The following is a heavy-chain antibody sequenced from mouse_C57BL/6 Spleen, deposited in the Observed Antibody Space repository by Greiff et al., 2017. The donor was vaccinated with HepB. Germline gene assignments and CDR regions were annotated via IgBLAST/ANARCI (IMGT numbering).Heavy chain of an antibody. Sequence: EVQLQQSGPELVKPGASVKISCKASGYTFTDYYMNWVKQSHGKSLEWIGDINPNNGGTSYNQKFKGKATLTVDKSSSTAYMELRSLTSEDSAVYYCAREGTTVVGYFDYWGQGTTLTVSS. D-gene: IGHD1-1*01. J-gene: IGHJ2*01. CDR2: INPNNGGT. CDR3: AREGTTVVGYFDY. CDR1: GYTFTDYY. V-gene: IGHV1-26*01.